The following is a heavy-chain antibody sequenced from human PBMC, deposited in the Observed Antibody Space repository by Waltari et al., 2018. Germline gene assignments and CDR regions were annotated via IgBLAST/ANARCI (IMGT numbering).Heavy chain of an antibody. V-gene: IGHV4-61*09. Sequence: QVQLQESGPGLVKPSQTLSLTCTVSGGSISSGSYYWSWIRQPAGKGLEWIGYIYTSGSTNYNPSLKSRVTISVDTSKNQFSLKLSSVTAADTAVYYCAREPSITGTLVDYWGQGTLVTVSS. J-gene: IGHJ4*02. CDR2: IYTSGST. CDR3: AREPSITGTLVDY. D-gene: IGHD1-20*01. CDR1: GGSISSGSYY.